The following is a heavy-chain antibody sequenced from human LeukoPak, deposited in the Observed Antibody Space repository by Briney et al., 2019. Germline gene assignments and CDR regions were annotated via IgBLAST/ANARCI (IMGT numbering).Heavy chain of an antibody. D-gene: IGHD1-26*01. CDR2: IRSKAYGGTT. J-gene: IGHJ5*02. CDR3: TRRRKEWELHLWFDP. V-gene: IGHV3-49*03. CDR1: GFTFSDYY. Sequence: PGGSLRLSCAASGFTFSDYYMSWIRQAPGKGLEWVGFIRSKAYGGTTEYAASVKGRFTISRDDSKSIAYLQMNSLKTEDTAVYYCTRRRKEWELHLWFDPWGQGTLVTVSS.